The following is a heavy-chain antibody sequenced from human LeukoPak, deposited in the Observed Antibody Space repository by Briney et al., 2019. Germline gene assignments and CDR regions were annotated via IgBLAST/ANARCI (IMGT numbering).Heavy chain of an antibody. CDR1: GGTFSSYA. CDR3: ARVLGVIDGGYYFDY. D-gene: IGHD3-16*01. Sequence: ASVKVSCKASGGTFSSYAISWVRQAPGQGLEWMGGIIPIFGTANYAQKFQGRVTITADESTSTAYMELSSLRSEDTAVYYCARVLGVIDGGYYFDYWGQGTLVTVSS. V-gene: IGHV1-69*13. J-gene: IGHJ4*02. CDR2: IIPIFGTA.